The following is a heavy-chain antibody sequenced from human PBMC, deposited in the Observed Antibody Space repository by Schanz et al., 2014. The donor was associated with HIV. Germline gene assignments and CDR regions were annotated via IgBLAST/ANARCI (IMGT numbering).Heavy chain of an antibody. V-gene: IGHV3-11*01. Sequence: VQLVESGGGLVKPGGSLRLSCAASGFTFSNYAMSWVRQAPGKGLEWISYITNSGNRMNYADSVKGRFTTSRDNAKNSLYLQMNTLRADDTAVYYCARDKSNLGMDSWGQGTLVTVSS. CDR3: ARDKSNLGMDS. CDR2: ITNSGNRM. J-gene: IGHJ5*01. CDR1: GFTFSNYA.